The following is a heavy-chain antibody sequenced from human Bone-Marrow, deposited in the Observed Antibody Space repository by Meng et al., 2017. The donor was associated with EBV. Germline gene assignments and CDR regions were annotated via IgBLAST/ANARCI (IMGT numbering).Heavy chain of an antibody. D-gene: IGHD1-7*01. CDR1: GFIFSNYN. Sequence: EVQLVGSGGGLVKPGESLNPSCAASGFIFSNYNMNWVRQAPGKGLEWVSSISSANSYIYYADSVKGRFTISRDNANNSLSLQMNSLRAEDTAVYYCARLSGTGWFDPWGQGTLVTVSS. CDR2: ISSANSYI. V-gene: IGHV3-21*02. J-gene: IGHJ5*02. CDR3: ARLSGTGWFDP.